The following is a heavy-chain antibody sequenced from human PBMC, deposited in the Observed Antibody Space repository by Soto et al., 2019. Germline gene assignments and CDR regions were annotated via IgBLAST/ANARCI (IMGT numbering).Heavy chain of an antibody. CDR3: AKERATTTAFDY. Sequence: GGSLRLSCAASGFTFSRDGMSWVRQAPGKGLEWVSLITDNGVSTYYADSVKGRFTISRDNTKNTLFLQMNSLRAEDTAVYYCAKERATTTAFDYWGQGALITFSS. V-gene: IGHV3-23*01. CDR1: GFTFSRDG. CDR2: ITDNGVST. D-gene: IGHD4-17*01. J-gene: IGHJ4*02.